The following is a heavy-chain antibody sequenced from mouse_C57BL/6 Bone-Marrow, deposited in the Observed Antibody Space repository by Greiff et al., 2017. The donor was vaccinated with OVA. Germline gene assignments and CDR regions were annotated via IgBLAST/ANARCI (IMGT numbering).Heavy chain of an antibody. CDR1: GYTFTSYT. V-gene: IGHV1-4*01. Sequence: QVQLQQSGAELARPGASVKMSCKASGYTFTSYTMHWVKQRPGQGLEWIGYINPSSGYTKYNQKFKDKATLTADKSSSTAYMQLSSLTSEDSAVYDCASLHYYSNYHFAYWGQGTLVTVSA. J-gene: IGHJ3*01. D-gene: IGHD2-5*01. CDR2: INPSSGYT. CDR3: ASLHYYSNYHFAY.